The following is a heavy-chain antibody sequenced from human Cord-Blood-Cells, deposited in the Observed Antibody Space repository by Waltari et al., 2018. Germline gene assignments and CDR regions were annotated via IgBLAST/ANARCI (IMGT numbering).Heavy chain of an antibody. D-gene: IGHD2-2*01. Sequence: QITLKESGPTLVKPTQTLTLTCTFSGFSLTTSGVGVGWIRQPPGQALEWLALIYWKDDKRYSPSLKSRLTITKDTSKNQVVLTMTNMDPVDTATYYCAHFAPSYCSSTSCYYFDYWGQGTLVTVSS. V-gene: IGHV2-5*01. J-gene: IGHJ4*02. CDR1: GFSLTTSGVG. CDR2: IYWKDDK. CDR3: AHFAPSYCSSTSCYYFDY.